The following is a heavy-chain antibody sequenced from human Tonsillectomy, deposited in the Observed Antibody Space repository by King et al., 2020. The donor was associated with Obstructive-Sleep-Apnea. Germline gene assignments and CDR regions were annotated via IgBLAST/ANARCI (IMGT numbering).Heavy chain of an antibody. CDR3: ARRYCGGDSYSPEGYYYGMDV. Sequence: VQLVESGGGLVQPGGSLRLSCAASGFTFSSYWMHWVRQAPGKGLVWVSRINSDGSSTSYADSVKGRFTISRDNAKNTLYLQMNSQRAEDTAVYYCARRYCGGDSYSPEGYYYGMDVWGQGTTVTVSS. J-gene: IGHJ6*02. D-gene: IGHD2-21*02. CDR1: GFTFSSYW. CDR2: INSDGSST. V-gene: IGHV3-74*01.